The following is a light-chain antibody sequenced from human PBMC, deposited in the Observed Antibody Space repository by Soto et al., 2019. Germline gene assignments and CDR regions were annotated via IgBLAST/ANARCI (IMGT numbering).Light chain of an antibody. J-gene: IGLJ2*01. V-gene: IGLV2-8*01. CDR2: EVT. CDR3: TSFAGNFNVV. Sequence: QSALTQPPSASGSPGQSVTISCTGTSSDIGGYNYVSWYQQPPGKAPKLMICEVTKRPSGVPDRFSGSKSGNTASLTVSGLQAEDEADYYCTSFAGNFNVVFGGGTKLTVL. CDR1: SSDIGGYNY.